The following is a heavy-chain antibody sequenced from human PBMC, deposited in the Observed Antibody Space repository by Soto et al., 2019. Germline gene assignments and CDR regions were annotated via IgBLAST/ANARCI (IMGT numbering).Heavy chain of an antibody. V-gene: IGHV1-69*13. CDR2: IIPIFGTA. D-gene: IGHD2-2*02. CDR1: GCTFSSYA. Sequence: SVKVSCKASGCTFSSYAISWVRQAPGQGLEWMGGIIPIFGTANYAQKFQGRVTITADESTSTAYMELSSLRSEDTAVYYCARDHLSEDIVVVPAAIRGGYYYGMEVWGQGTTVSVSS. CDR3: ARDHLSEDIVVVPAAIRGGYYYGMEV. J-gene: IGHJ6*01.